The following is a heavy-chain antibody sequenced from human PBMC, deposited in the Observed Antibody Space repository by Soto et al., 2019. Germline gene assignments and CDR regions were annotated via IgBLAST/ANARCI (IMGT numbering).Heavy chain of an antibody. CDR3: AKPALLLDY. CDR1: GFTFGSCA. D-gene: IGHD2-15*01. V-gene: IGHV3-23*01. Sequence: EVQLLESGGGLVQPGESRRLSCAASGFTFGSCAMSGVRQAPGKGLEWVSDISASGGSTYYADSVKGRFTISIDNSKNTLYLQMNGLRAEDTAVYYGAKPALLLDYWGQGTLVTVSS. J-gene: IGHJ4*02. CDR2: ISASGGST.